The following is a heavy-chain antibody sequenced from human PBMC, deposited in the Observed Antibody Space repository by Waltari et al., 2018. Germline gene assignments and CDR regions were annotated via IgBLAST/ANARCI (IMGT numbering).Heavy chain of an antibody. Sequence: QVQLQESGPGLVKPSETLSLTCTVSGGSISSHYWSWIRQPPGKGLEWIGYIYYSGSTNYNPSLKSRVTISVDTSKDQFSLKLSSVTAADTAVYYCARDSYSSGYFDYWGQGTLVTVSS. CDR2: IYYSGST. J-gene: IGHJ4*02. CDR3: ARDSYSSGYFDY. D-gene: IGHD6-19*01. V-gene: IGHV4-59*11. CDR1: GGSISSHY.